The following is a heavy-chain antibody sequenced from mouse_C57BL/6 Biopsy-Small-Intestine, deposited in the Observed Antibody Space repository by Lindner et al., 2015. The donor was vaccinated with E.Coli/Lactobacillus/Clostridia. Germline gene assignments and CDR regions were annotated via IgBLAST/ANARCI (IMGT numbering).Heavy chain of an antibody. V-gene: IGHV5-4*01. D-gene: IGHD2-5*01. CDR3: AREGTYYSNYYAMDY. CDR1: GFTFSSYA. CDR2: ISAGDTYT. Sequence: VQLQESGGGLVNPGGSLKLSCAASGFTFSSYAMSWVRQTPEKRLEWVATISAGDTYTFYPDTVKGRFTISRDNAKNNLYLQMSHLKSEDTAMYYCAREGTYYSNYYAMDYWGHGTSVTVSS. J-gene: IGHJ4*01.